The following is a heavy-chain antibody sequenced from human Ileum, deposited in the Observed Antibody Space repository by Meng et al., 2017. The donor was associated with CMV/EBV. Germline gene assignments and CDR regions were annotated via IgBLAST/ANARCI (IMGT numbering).Heavy chain of an antibody. CDR2: INQAGSAT. Sequence: GESLKISCAASRFTFSTYWMSWVRQAPGKGLEWVANINQAGSATNYVGSVKGRFTISRDNAKNSLYLQMNSLRPEDTAVYYCARDIRYQLPGGYYYYYGMDVWGQGTTVTVSS. J-gene: IGHJ6*02. CDR1: RFTFSTYW. D-gene: IGHD2-2*01. V-gene: IGHV3-7*01. CDR3: ARDIRYQLPGGYYYYYGMDV.